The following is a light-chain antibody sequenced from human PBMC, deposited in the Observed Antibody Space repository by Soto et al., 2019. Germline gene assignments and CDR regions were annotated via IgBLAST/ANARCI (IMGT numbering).Light chain of an antibody. J-gene: IGKJ4*01. CDR3: QQRSNWPPVLT. Sequence: ELVLTQSPGTLSLSPGERATLSCRASQTIDSSYLAWLRQKPGQAPRLLIYAASSRPTGIPARFGGSGSGTNFTLTISSLEPEDFAVYYCQQRSNWPPVLTFGGGTKVDIK. V-gene: IGKV3D-20*02. CDR1: QTIDSSY. CDR2: AAS.